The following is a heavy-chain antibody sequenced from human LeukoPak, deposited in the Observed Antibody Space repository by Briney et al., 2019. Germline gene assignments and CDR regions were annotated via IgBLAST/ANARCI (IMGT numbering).Heavy chain of an antibody. CDR1: GGSISSYY. Sequence: SETLSLTCTVSGGSISSYYRSWIRQPAGKGLEWIGRIYRSGSTNYNPSLKSRVTMSVDTSKNQFSLKLSSVTAADTAVYYCARARDGDNYDAFDIWGQGTMVTVSS. CDR2: IYRSGST. J-gene: IGHJ3*02. V-gene: IGHV4-4*07. CDR3: ARARDGDNYDAFDI. D-gene: IGHD5-24*01.